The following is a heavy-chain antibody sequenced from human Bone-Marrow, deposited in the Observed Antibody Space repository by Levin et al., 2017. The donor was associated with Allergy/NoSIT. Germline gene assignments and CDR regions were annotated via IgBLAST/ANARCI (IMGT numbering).Heavy chain of an antibody. CDR1: GGTFSSYA. CDR2: IIPIFGTA. D-gene: IGHD2-15*01. J-gene: IGHJ3*02. CDR3: ARDVGDIVVVVAATGWGAFDI. V-gene: IGHV1-69*06. Sequence: SVKVSCKASGGTFSSYAISWVRQAPGQGLEWMGGIIPIFGTANYAQKFQGRVTITADKSTSTAYMELSSLRSEDTAVYYCARDVGDIVVVVAATGWGAFDIWGQGTMVTVSS.